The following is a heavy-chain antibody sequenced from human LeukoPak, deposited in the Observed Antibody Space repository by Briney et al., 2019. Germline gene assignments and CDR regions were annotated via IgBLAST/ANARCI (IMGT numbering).Heavy chain of an antibody. CDR3: AKHRFESGGYHSTD. J-gene: IGHJ4*02. CDR1: GFTFSSYA. D-gene: IGHD3-22*01. V-gene: IGHV3-23*01. CDR2: ISGGSGST. Sequence: GVSLRLSCAASGFTFSSYAMSWVRQAPGKGLAWVSTISGGSGSTYCADSVKGRFTISRDNSKNTLYLQTNSLRDEYTAVYYCAKHRFESGGYHSTDWGQGTLVTVSS.